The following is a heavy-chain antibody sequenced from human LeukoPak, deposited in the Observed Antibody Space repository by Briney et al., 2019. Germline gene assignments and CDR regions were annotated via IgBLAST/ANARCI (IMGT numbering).Heavy chain of an antibody. D-gene: IGHD3-3*02. CDR1: GFTFSSYA. V-gene: IGHV3-30*04. CDR3: ARAPGFIYGGFDY. Sequence: GGSLRLSCAASGFTFSSYAMHWVRQAPGKGLEWVAVVSYDGSNKYYADSVEGRFTISRDNSKNTLYLQMNSLRAEDTAVYYCARAPGFIYGGFDYWGQGTLVTVSS. CDR2: VSYDGSNK. J-gene: IGHJ4*02.